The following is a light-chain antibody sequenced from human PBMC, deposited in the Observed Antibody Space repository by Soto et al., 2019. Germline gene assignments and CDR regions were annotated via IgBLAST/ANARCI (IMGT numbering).Light chain of an antibody. CDR2: DVS. V-gene: IGLV2-14*01. CDR1: SSDVGGYNY. Sequence: QSALTQPASVSGSPGQSITISCTGTSSDVGGYNYVSWYQQHPGKAPKLMIYDVSNRPSGVSNRCSGSKSGNTAALTISGLQAEDEADYYCSSYTSIRGVFGGGTKLTVL. J-gene: IGLJ2*01. CDR3: SSYTSIRGV.